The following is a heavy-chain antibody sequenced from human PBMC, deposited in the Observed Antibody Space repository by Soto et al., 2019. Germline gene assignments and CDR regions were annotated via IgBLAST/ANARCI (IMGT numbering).Heavy chain of an antibody. CDR3: ARESGVAVAGPFDP. CDR1: GFTFSSYS. V-gene: IGHV3-48*01. Sequence: GGSLRLSCAASGFTFSSYSMNWVRQAPGKGLEWVSYISSSSSTIYYADSVKGRFTISRDNAKNSLYLQMNSLRAEDTAVYYCARESGVAVAGPFDPWGQGTLVTVSS. D-gene: IGHD6-19*01. CDR2: ISSSSSTI. J-gene: IGHJ5*02.